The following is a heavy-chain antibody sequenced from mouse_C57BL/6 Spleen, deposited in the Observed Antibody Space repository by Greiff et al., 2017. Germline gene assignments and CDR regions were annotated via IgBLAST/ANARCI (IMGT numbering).Heavy chain of an antibody. CDR1: GYTFTSYW. D-gene: IGHD1-1*01. CDR3: AREGLITTVVEGAWFAY. V-gene: IGHV1-52*01. CDR2: IDPSDSET. Sequence: QVQLQQPGAELVWPGSSVKLSCKASGYTFTSYWMHWVKQRPIQGLEWIGNIDPSDSETHYNQKFKDKATLTVAKSSSTAYMQLSSLTSEDSAVYYCAREGLITTVVEGAWFAYWGQGTLVTVSA. J-gene: IGHJ3*01.